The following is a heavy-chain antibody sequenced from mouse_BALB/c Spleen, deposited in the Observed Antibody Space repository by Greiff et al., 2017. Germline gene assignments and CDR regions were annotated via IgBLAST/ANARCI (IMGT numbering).Heavy chain of an antibody. CDR3: AREVEDYAMDY. Sequence: EVKLQESGPGLVKPSQSLSLTCSVTGYSITSGYYWNWIRQFPGNKLEWMGYISYDGSNNYNPSLKNRISITRDTSKNQFFLKLNSVTTEDTATYYCAREVEDYAMDYWGQGTSVTVSS. J-gene: IGHJ4*01. CDR2: ISYDGSN. CDR1: GYSITSGYY. V-gene: IGHV3-6*02.